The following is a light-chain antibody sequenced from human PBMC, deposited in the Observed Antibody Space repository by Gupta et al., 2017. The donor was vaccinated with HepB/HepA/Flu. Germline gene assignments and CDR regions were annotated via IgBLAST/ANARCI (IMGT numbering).Light chain of an antibody. CDR1: ESLSRW. Sequence: DIQMTQFPSTLSASIGDRVTITCRASESLSRWLAWYQQKPGRAPKLLVNQASTLQSGVSSRFSGSGSGTEFTLTISSLQPDDFATYYCQHGHSCPWTFGQGTKVEVK. CDR2: QAS. V-gene: IGKV1-5*03. J-gene: IGKJ1*01. CDR3: QHGHSCPWT.